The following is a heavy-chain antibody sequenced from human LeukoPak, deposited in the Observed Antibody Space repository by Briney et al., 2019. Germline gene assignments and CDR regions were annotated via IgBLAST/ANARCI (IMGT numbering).Heavy chain of an antibody. CDR3: ARGRSGYCSSTSCLALFAY. CDR2: INHSGST. Sequence: PSETLSLTCAAYGGSFSGYYWSWIRQPPGKGLEWIGEINHSGSTNYNPSLKSRVTISVDTSKNQFSLKLSSVTAADTAVYYCARGRSGYCSSTSCLALFAYWGQGTLVTVSS. D-gene: IGHD2-2*01. V-gene: IGHV4-34*01. CDR1: GGSFSGYY. J-gene: IGHJ4*02.